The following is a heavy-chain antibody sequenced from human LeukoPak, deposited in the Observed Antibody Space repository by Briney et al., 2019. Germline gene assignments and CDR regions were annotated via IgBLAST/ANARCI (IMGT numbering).Heavy chain of an antibody. V-gene: IGHV4-59*08. J-gene: IGHJ4*02. CDR1: GGSISSYY. CDR2: IYYIGST. CDR3: ARHGGSGWSDFDY. Sequence: TSETLSLTCTVSGGSISSYYWSWIRQPPGKGLEWIGYIYYIGSTNYNPSLKSRVTISADTSKNQFSLKLSSATAADTAVYYCARHGGSGWSDFDYWGQGTLVSVSS. D-gene: IGHD6-19*01.